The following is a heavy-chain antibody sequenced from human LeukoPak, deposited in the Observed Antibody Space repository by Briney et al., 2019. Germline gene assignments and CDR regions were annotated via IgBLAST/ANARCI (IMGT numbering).Heavy chain of an antibody. CDR2: IWYDGSNK. J-gene: IGHJ4*02. CDR1: GFTFSRNY. Sequence: PGGSLRLSCAASGFTFSRNYMSWVRQAPGKGLEWVAVIWYDGSNKYYADSVKGRFTISRDNSKNTLYLQMNSLRAEDTAVYYCARDRSVMTTVVTPLVYWGQGTLVTVSS. CDR3: ARDRSVMTTVVTPLVY. D-gene: IGHD4-23*01. V-gene: IGHV3-33*01.